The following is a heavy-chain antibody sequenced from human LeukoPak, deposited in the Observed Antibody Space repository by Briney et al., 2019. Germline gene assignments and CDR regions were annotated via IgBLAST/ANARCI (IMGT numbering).Heavy chain of an antibody. CDR1: GITFSSYA. V-gene: IGHV3-23*01. CDR2: ISGSGGST. J-gene: IGHJ6*02. CDR3: AAEYYDILTGSNYYYGMDV. Sequence: GVSLRLSCAASGITFSSYAMSWVRQAPGKGLEWVSAISGSGGSTYYADSVKGRFTISRDNSKNTLYLQMNSLRAEDTAVYYCAAEYYDILTGSNYYYGMDVWGQGTTVTVSS. D-gene: IGHD3-9*01.